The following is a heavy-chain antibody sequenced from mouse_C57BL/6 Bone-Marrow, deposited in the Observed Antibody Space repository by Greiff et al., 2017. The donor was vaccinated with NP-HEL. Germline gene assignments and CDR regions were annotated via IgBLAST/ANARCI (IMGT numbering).Heavy chain of an antibody. J-gene: IGHJ3*01. CDR3: ARRDYSNYLAWFAY. V-gene: IGHV1-18*01. D-gene: IGHD2-5*01. Sequence: DVKLQESGPELVKPGASVKIPCKASGYTFTDYNMDWVKQSHGKSLEWIGDINPNNGGTIYNQKFKGKATLTVDKSSSTAYMELRSLTSEDTAVYYCARRDYSNYLAWFAYWGQGTLVTVSA. CDR1: GYTFTDYN. CDR2: INPNNGGT.